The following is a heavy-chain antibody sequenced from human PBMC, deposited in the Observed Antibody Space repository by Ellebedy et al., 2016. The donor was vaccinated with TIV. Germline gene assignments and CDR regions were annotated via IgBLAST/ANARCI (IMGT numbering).Heavy chain of an antibody. CDR3: ARGFPAAWELAGA. J-gene: IGHJ4*02. Sequence: ESLKISCAAPGLTLSAFAMSWIRQPPGKGLEWIGEVTHTGGTNYNPSLESRVTMSLDTSENQFSLKLNSVNVADTAVYYCARGFPAAWELAGAWGQGTLVTVSA. CDR1: GLTLSAFA. D-gene: IGHD6-19*01. CDR2: VTHTGGT. V-gene: IGHV4-34*01.